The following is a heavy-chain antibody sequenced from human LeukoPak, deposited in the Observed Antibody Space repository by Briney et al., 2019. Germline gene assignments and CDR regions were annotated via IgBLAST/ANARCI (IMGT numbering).Heavy chain of an antibody. D-gene: IGHD4-17*01. CDR2: INSDATRT. Sequence: GGSLRLSCAASGFAFSTYWLYWIRQAPGKGLVWVSRINSDATRTAYLDSVKGRFTISRDNSKNTLYLQMNSLRAEDTAVYYCAKSPSVTTHLTHFDYWGQGTLVTVSS. V-gene: IGHV3-74*01. CDR3: AKSPSVTTHLTHFDY. CDR1: GFAFSTYW. J-gene: IGHJ4*02.